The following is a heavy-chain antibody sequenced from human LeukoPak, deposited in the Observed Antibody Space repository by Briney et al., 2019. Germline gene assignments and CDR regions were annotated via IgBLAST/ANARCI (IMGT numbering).Heavy chain of an antibody. CDR3: TSLGAPWAA. V-gene: IGHV3-15*01. Sequence: GGSLRLSCAVSGITFKNAWMSWVRQAPGKGLEWVGRIKSKTDGGTTDYAAPVKGRFIISRDDSKNTLFLQMNSLKTEDTAVYSCTSLGAPWAAWGQGTMVTVSS. D-gene: IGHD1-26*01. CDR2: IKSKTDGGTT. J-gene: IGHJ3*01. CDR1: GITFKNAW.